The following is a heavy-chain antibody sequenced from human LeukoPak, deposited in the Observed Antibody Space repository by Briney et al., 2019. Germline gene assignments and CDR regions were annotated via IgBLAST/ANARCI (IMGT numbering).Heavy chain of an antibody. CDR1: GGSINSGDYY. J-gene: IGHJ4*02. V-gene: IGHV4-30-4*08. CDR2: IYYSGST. Sequence: SETLSLTCTVSGGSINSGDYYWSWIRQPTGKGLEWIGYIYYSGSTYYNPSLKSRVTISVDTSKNQFSLKLTSVTAADTAVYYCARAPPWINDYWGQGTLVTVSS. D-gene: IGHD2-2*03. CDR3: ARAPPWINDY.